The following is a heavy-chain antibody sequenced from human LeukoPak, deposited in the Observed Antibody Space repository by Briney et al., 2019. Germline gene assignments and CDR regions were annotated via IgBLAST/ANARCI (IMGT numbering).Heavy chain of an antibody. V-gene: IGHV3-30*02. Sequence: GGSLRLSCAASGFTFNICAMHWVRQAPGKGLEWVAFIRYDGSDKYYADSVKGRFTISRDNSKNTLYLQMNSLRADDTAVYYCAKERDSSSWSDYWGQGTLVTVSS. D-gene: IGHD6-13*01. CDR3: AKERDSSSWSDY. CDR2: IRYDGSDK. CDR1: GFTFNICA. J-gene: IGHJ4*02.